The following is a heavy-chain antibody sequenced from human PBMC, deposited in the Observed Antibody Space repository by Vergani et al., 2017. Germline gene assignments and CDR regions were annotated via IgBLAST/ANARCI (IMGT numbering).Heavy chain of an antibody. CDR3: ASRAYYDILTGWLWFAR. Sequence: QVQLVQSGAGVKKPGSSVKVSCKASGGTFSSYAISWVRQAPGHGLEWVGGIIPIVGTVNYAQKVQGRVTITADESTSTAYMELSSLRSEDTAVYYCASRAYYDILTGWLWFARWGQGTLVTAPS. D-gene: IGHD3-9*01. CDR1: GGTFSSYA. V-gene: IGHV1-69*01. CDR2: IIPIVGTV. J-gene: IGHJ5*02.